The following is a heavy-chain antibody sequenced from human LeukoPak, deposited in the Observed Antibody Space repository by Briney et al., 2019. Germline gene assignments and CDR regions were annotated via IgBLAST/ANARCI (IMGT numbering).Heavy chain of an antibody. D-gene: IGHD2-15*01. J-gene: IGHJ4*02. V-gene: IGHV3-74*01. CDR1: GFTFSSYW. Sequence: GGSLRHSCAASGFTFSSYWMHWVRQAPGKGLVWVSRINSDETSTSYADSVKGRFTISRDNAQKTLYLQMNSLRAEDTAVYYCATPTYCSGGSCYSRTFQYWGQGTLVTVSS. CDR2: INSDETST. CDR3: ATPTYCSGGSCYSRTFQY.